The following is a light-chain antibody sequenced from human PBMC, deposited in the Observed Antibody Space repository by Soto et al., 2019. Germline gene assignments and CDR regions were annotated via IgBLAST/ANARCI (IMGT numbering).Light chain of an antibody. CDR3: QQANSFPLS. J-gene: IGKJ4*01. CDR1: PGICRW. CDR2: AAS. V-gene: IGKV1-12*01. Sequence: DIQMTQSPSSVSASVGDRVTITCRASPGICRWLAWYQQKPGKATKLLIYAASSVQSGIPSRFSGSGSGSDFTLTINSLQHEDFASYYCQQANSFPLSFGGGTKVEIK.